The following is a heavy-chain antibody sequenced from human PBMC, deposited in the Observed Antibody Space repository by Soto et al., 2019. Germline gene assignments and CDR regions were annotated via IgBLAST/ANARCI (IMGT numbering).Heavy chain of an antibody. V-gene: IGHV3-9*01. CDR2: ISWNSGSI. D-gene: IGHD4-4*01. J-gene: IGHJ4*02. CDR3: AKDIIDAVTTMGLDY. CDR1: GFTFDDYA. Sequence: EVQLVESGGGLVQPGRSLRLSCAASGFTFDDYAMHWVRQAPGKGLEWVSGISWNSGSIGYADSVKGRFTISRDNAKNSLYLQMNSLRAEDTALYYCAKDIIDAVTTMGLDYWGQGTLVTVSS.